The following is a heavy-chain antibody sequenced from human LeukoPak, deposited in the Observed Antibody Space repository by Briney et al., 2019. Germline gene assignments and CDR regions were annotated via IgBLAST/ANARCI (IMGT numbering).Heavy chain of an antibody. J-gene: IGHJ4*02. V-gene: IGHV4-4*07. CDR3: ARLVPRYGSGSQSDY. CDR2: IYTSGST. Sequence: SETLSLTCTVSGGSISSYYWSWIRQPAGKELEWIGRIYTSGSTNYNPSLKSRVTMSVDTSKNQFSLKLNSVTAADTAVYYCARLVPRYGSGSQSDYWGQGTLVTVSS. CDR1: GGSISSYY. D-gene: IGHD3-10*01.